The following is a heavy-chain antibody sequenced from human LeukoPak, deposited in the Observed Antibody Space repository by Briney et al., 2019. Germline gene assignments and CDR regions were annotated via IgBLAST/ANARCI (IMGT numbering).Heavy chain of an antibody. Sequence: GGSLRLSCVASGFTFGKYWMSWVRQAPGKGLEWVANIKLDGSEKNYVDSVKGRFTISRDNSKNTLYLQMNSLRAEDTAVYYCARDFTSHDAFDIWGQGTMVTVSS. CDR3: ARDFTSHDAFDI. CDR1: GFTFGKYW. V-gene: IGHV3-7*03. D-gene: IGHD2-2*01. CDR2: IKLDGSEK. J-gene: IGHJ3*02.